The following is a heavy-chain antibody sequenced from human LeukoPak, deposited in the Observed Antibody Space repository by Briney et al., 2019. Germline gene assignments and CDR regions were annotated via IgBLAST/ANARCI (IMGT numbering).Heavy chain of an antibody. D-gene: IGHD6-19*01. CDR3: AKASVAGNYYFDY. J-gene: IGHJ4*02. Sequence: GGSLRLSCAASGFTFRSYGMHWVRQAPGKGLEWVAVIRYDGSNKYYADSVKGRFTISRDNSKNTLYLQMNSLRAEDTAVYYCAKASVAGNYYFDYWGQGTLVTVSS. CDR2: IRYDGSNK. CDR1: GFTFRSYG. V-gene: IGHV3-30*02.